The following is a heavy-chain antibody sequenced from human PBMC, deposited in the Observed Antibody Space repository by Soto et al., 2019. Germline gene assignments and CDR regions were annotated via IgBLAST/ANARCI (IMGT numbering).Heavy chain of an antibody. D-gene: IGHD6-6*01. V-gene: IGHV1-8*01. CDR3: ARAKGATRPLDY. J-gene: IGHJ4*02. CDR2: MNPNSGNT. CDR1: GYTFTSYD. Sequence: QVQLVQSGAEVKKPGASVKVSCKASGYTFTSYDINWVRQATGQGLEWLGWMNPNSGNTGYAQKFQGRVNLTRNTSISTAYMELRGLRSEDTAVYYGARAKGATRPLDYWGQGTLVTVSS.